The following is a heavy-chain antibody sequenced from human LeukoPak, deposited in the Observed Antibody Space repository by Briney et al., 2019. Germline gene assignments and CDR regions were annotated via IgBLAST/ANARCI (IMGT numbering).Heavy chain of an antibody. D-gene: IGHD2-2*01. CDR2: ISGDGRRT. CDR1: AFTFSSYT. V-gene: IGHV3-23*01. CDR3: AACSRGTRAYAGSDY. J-gene: IGHJ4*02. Sequence: PGGPLRLSCTASAFTFSSYTMTWVRQAPGKGLEWVSGISGDGRRTHYADSVKGRFTISRDSSKNTLDLQMNSLRAEDTAVYFCAACSRGTRAYAGSDYWGQGTLVTVSS.